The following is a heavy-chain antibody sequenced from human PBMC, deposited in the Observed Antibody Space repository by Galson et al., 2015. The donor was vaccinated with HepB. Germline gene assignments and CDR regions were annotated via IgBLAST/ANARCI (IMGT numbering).Heavy chain of an antibody. Sequence: SVKVSCKASGFTFTSSAVQWVRQARGQRLEWIGWIVVGSGNTNYAQKFQERVTITRDMSTSTAYMELSSLRSEDTAVYYCAAADPEQWLTYYYYGMDVWGQGTTVTVSS. CDR1: GFTFTSSA. D-gene: IGHD6-19*01. CDR2: IVVGSGNT. J-gene: IGHJ6*02. V-gene: IGHV1-58*01. CDR3: AAADPEQWLTYYYYGMDV.